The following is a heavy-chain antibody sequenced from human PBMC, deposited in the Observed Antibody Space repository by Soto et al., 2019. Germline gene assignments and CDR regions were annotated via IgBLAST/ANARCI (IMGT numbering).Heavy chain of an antibody. Sequence: QVQLVQSGAEVKKTGSSVKVSCKTSGGTFSTFGISWVRQAPGQGLEWMGGIIPFFGTAEYSQKFEDRITITADESTNTVYMDLRSLTSEDTAIYHCARTAPMDAGDKYYYDFWGQGALVTVSS. CDR2: IIPFFGTA. CDR1: GGTFSTFG. D-gene: IGHD3-16*01. J-gene: IGHJ4*02. CDR3: ARTAPMDAGDKYYYDF. V-gene: IGHV1-69*01.